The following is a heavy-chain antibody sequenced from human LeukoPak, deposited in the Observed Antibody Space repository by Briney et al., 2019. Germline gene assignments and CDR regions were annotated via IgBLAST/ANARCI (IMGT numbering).Heavy chain of an antibody. D-gene: IGHD6-13*01. CDR2: ISYDGSNK. V-gene: IGHV3-30*18. CDR1: GFTFGRYA. Sequence: GGSLRLSCTASGFTFGRYAMHWLRQAPGKGLEWVAVISYDGSNKYYADSVKGRFTISRDNSKNTLYLQMNSLRAEDTAVYYCAKDRSGQQLDGGYFDYWGQGTLATVSS. J-gene: IGHJ4*02. CDR3: AKDRSGQQLDGGYFDY.